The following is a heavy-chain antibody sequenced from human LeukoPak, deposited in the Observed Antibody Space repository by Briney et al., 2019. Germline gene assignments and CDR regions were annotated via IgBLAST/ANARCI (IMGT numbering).Heavy chain of an antibody. J-gene: IGHJ1*01. CDR3: ARLDSGDHGNVPH. D-gene: IGHD1-26*01. CDR1: GGSISSYY. V-gene: IGHV4-59*08. CDR2: IYHTGTT. Sequence: PSETLSLTCTVSGGSISSYYWSWIRQPPGKGLEWIGYIYHTGTTRYNPSLNSRVTISVETPKNQFSLRLNSVTAADTATYYCARLDSGDHGNVPHWGQGTVVIVSS.